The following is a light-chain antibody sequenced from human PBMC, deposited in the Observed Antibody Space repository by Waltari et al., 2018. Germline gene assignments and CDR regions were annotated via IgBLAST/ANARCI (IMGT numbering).Light chain of an antibody. CDR2: CVS. J-gene: IGKJ4*01. CDR3: QHYTNWPLT. Sequence: EIVMTQSPATLSVSQGERATLPCMASQSVRSNYLAWDQQKPGQAPRLLIYCVSTRATGIPDRFSGSGSGTDFTLTISSLQSEDFAVYYCQHYTNWPLTFGGGTKVEIK. CDR1: QSVRSN. V-gene: IGKV3D-15*01.